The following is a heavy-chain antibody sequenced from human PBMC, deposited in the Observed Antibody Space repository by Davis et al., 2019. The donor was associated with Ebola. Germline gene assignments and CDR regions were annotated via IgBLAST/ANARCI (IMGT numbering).Heavy chain of an antibody. Sequence: GESLKISCSASGFTFSTSAMHWVRQAPGQGLECVAAINNNGGSTYYADSVKGRFTISRDNSKNTLYLQMNSLRAEDTAVYYCAKGGGTSSSDFRRTWGQGTLVTVSS. CDR2: INNNGGST. CDR1: GFTFSTSA. D-gene: IGHD6-6*01. J-gene: IGHJ5*02. V-gene: IGHV3-64*04. CDR3: AKGGGTSSSDFRRT.